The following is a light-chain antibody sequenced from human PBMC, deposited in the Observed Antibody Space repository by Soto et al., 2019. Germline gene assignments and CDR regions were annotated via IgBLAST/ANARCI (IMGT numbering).Light chain of an antibody. V-gene: IGKV1-8*01. J-gene: IGKJ1*01. CDR3: QQYYSYPWT. CDR1: QGISSY. Sequence: AIRMTQSPSSFSESTGDRVTITCRASQGISSYLAWYQQKPGKAPKLLIYAASTLQSGVPSRFSGSGSGTDFTLTISCLQSEDFATYYCQQYYSYPWTFGQGTKVDIK. CDR2: AAS.